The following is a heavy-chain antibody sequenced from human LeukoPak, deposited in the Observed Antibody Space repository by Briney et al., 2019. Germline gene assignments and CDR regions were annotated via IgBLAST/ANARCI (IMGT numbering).Heavy chain of an antibody. J-gene: IGHJ6*03. CDR1: GGSISSYY. CDR2: IYTSGST. D-gene: IGHD2-21*01. V-gene: IGHV4-4*07. Sequence: PSETLSLTCTVSGGSISSYYWSWIRQPAGKGLEWIGRIYTSGSTNYNPSLKSRVTMSVDTSKNQFSLKLSSVTAADTAVYYCARGGYCGGDCYSYYYYYYMDVWGKGTTVTVSS. CDR3: ARGGYCGGDCYSYYYYYYMDV.